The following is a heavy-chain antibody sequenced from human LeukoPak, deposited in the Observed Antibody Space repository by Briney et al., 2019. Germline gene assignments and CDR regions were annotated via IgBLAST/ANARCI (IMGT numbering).Heavy chain of an antibody. Sequence: SQTLSLTCTVSGGSISSGDYYWSWIRQPPGKGLEWIGYIYYSGSTYYNPSLKSRVTISVDTSKNQFSLKLSSVTAADTAVYYCARERVGSCGDYESDYYGMDVWGQGTTVTVSS. D-gene: IGHD4-17*01. CDR1: GGSISSGDYY. CDR3: ARERVGSCGDYESDYYGMDV. J-gene: IGHJ6*02. V-gene: IGHV4-30-4*01. CDR2: IYYSGST.